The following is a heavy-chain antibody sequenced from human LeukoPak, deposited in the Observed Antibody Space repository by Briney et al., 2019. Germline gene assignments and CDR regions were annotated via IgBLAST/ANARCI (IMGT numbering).Heavy chain of an antibody. Sequence: GGSLRLSCAASGFTFSSYAMSWVRQAPGKGLEWVGFIRSKAYGGTTEYAASVKGRFTISRDDSKSIAYLQMNSLKTEDTAVYYCTRGGGSLDFDYWGQGTLVTVSS. CDR3: TRGGGSLDFDY. CDR2: IRSKAYGGTT. J-gene: IGHJ4*02. V-gene: IGHV3-49*04. D-gene: IGHD1-26*01. CDR1: GFTFSSYA.